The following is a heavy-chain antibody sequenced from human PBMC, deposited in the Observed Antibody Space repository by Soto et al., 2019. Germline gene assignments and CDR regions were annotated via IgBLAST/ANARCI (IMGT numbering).Heavy chain of an antibody. V-gene: IGHV1-18*04. CDR2: ISAYNGNT. CDR3: ARGIATGQLDP. Sequence: ASVKVSCKASGYTFTSYGISWVRQAPGQGLEWMGWISAYNGNTKSSQKFQDRVIITRDTSASTAYMDLSSLRSEDTAVYYCARGIATGQLDPWGQGTLVTVSS. J-gene: IGHJ5*02. CDR1: GYTFTSYG. D-gene: IGHD2-15*01.